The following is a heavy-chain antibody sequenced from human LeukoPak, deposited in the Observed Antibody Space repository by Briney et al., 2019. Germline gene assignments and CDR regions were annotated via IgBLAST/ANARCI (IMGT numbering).Heavy chain of an antibody. D-gene: IGHD3-22*01. J-gene: IGHJ4*02. Sequence: PSETLSLTCTVSGGSISSGDYYWSWIRQPPGKGLEWIGYIYYSGSTYYNPSLKSRVTISVDTSKNQFSLKLSSVTAADTAVYYCARGLVMGYYFDYWGQGTLVTVSS. CDR3: ARGLVMGYYFDY. V-gene: IGHV4-30-4*01. CDR2: IYYSGST. CDR1: GGSISSGDYY.